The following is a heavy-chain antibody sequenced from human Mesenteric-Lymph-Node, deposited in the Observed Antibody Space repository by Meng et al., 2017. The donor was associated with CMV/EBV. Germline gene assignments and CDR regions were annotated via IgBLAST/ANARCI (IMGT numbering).Heavy chain of an antibody. V-gene: IGHV3-66*02. CDR1: GFSVSNNY. D-gene: IGHD2-2*01. CDR2: IYSGGSI. J-gene: IGHJ4*02. CDR3: ASPGGYCSGTACYDS. Sequence: GGSLRLSCAASGFSVSNNYMSWVRQAPGKGLEWVSVIYSGGSIYYADSVKGRFTISRDNSKNTLYMEMNSLKNEDTAVYYCASPGGYCSGTACYDSWGQGPLVTVSS.